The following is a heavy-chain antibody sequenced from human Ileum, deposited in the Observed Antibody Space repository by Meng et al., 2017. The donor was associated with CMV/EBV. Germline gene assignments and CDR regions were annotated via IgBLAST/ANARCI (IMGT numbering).Heavy chain of an antibody. Sequence: QVPLKESGPGLVKLSETRSLTCFVLDFSISGYSWSWIRQPAGKGLEWIGRIDKSGTTHYNPSLKSRVTLSLDTSKDQFSLKLTSVTAADTAVYYCAREKSSCTSSTCYGVDSWGQGTLVTVSS. CDR3: AREKSSCTSSTCYGVDS. J-gene: IGHJ4*02. CDR1: DFSISGYS. D-gene: IGHD2-2*01. V-gene: IGHV4-4*07. CDR2: IDKSGTT.